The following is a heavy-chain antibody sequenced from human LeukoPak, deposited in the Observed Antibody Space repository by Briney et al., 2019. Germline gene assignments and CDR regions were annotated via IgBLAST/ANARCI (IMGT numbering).Heavy chain of an antibody. Sequence: VSVKVSCKTSGYTFTGYYTLWVRQAPGQGREWMERINPNSGGTNYAQKLQGRDTMTRDTSISTAYMDLSRVRSDDTAVYYCARDPGKEMATTDYCGQGTLVTVSS. V-gene: IGHV1-2*06. D-gene: IGHD5-24*01. CDR2: INPNSGGT. J-gene: IGHJ4*02. CDR3: ARDPGKEMATTDY. CDR1: GYTFTGYY.